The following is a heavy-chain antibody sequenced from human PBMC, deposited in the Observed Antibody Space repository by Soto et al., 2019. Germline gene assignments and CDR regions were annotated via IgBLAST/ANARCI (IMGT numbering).Heavy chain of an antibody. D-gene: IGHD3-10*01. CDR3: ASMGFHYGSGSYPLDY. CDR1: GGSISSYY. CDR2: MYNSGST. J-gene: IGHJ4*02. V-gene: IGHV4-59*08. Sequence: SETLSLTCTVSGGSISSYYWTWIRQPPGKGLEWIGFMYNSGSTHYNPSLKSRVTISLDTSKNQFSLNLRSVTAADTAVYYCASMGFHYGSGSYPLDYWGQGTLVTVSS.